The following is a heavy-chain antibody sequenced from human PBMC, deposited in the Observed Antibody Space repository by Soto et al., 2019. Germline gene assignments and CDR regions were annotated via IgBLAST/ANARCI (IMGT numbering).Heavy chain of an antibody. D-gene: IGHD2-2*01. CDR1: GGSISSGDYY. Sequence: SETLSLTCTVSGGSISSGDYYWSWIRQPPGKGLEWIGYIYYSGSTYYNPSLKSRVTISVDTSKNQFSLKLSSVTAADTAVYYCARVRYQLSKETRLVWFDPWGQGTLVTVSS. J-gene: IGHJ5*02. V-gene: IGHV4-30-4*01. CDR2: IYYSGST. CDR3: ARVRYQLSKETRLVWFDP.